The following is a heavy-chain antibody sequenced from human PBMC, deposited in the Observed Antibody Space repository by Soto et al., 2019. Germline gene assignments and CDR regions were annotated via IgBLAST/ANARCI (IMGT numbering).Heavy chain of an antibody. V-gene: IGHV1-69*13. Sequence: SVKVSCKASGGTFSSYAISWVRQAPGQGLEWLGGIIPIFGTANYAQKFQGRVTITADESTSTAYMELSSLRSEDTAVYYCARANYDYVWGSYRYNWFDPWGQGTLVTVSS. D-gene: IGHD3-16*02. CDR3: ARANYDYVWGSYRYNWFDP. J-gene: IGHJ5*02. CDR1: GGTFSSYA. CDR2: IIPIFGTA.